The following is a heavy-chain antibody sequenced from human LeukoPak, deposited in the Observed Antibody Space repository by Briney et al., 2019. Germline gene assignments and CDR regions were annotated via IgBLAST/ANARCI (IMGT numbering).Heavy chain of an antibody. V-gene: IGHV1-2*02. CDR3: ASFRFLEWSLYYFDY. J-gene: IGHJ4*02. Sequence: ASVKVSCKASGYTFTGYYMHWVRQAPGQGLEWMGWINPNSGGTNYAQKFQGRVTMTEDTSTDTAHMELSSLRSEDTAVYYCASFRFLEWSLYYFDYWGQGTLVTVSS. CDR1: GYTFTGYY. CDR2: INPNSGGT. D-gene: IGHD3-3*01.